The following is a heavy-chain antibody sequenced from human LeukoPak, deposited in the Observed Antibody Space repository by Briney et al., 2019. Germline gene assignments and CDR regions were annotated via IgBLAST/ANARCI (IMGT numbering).Heavy chain of an antibody. CDR1: GFTSSSYG. Sequence: GGSLRLSCAASGFTSSSYGMHWVRQAPGQGLEWVAIIWYDGSDKYYADSVKGRFAISRDNSKNTLYLQMNSLKAEDTAVYYCAREGGQQLGSFDYWGQGTLVTVSS. CDR3: AREGGQQLGSFDY. V-gene: IGHV3-33*01. D-gene: IGHD6-13*01. J-gene: IGHJ4*02. CDR2: IWYDGSDK.